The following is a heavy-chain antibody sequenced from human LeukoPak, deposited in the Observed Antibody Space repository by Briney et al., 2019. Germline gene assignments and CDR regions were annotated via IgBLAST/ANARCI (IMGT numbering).Heavy chain of an antibody. D-gene: IGHD6-19*01. J-gene: IGHJ6*02. Sequence: GGSLRLSCAASGFTFSSYAMSWVRQAPGKGLEWVSAISGSGGSTYYADSVKGRFTISRDNSKNSLYLQMNSLRAEDTAVYYCARDSIAVAGTIKRYYGMDVWGQGTTVTVSS. CDR3: ARDSIAVAGTIKRYYGMDV. V-gene: IGHV3-23*01. CDR1: GFTFSSYA. CDR2: ISGSGGST.